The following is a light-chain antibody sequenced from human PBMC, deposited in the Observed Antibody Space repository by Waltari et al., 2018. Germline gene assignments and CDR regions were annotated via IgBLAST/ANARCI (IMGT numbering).Light chain of an antibody. Sequence: EIVLTQSPATLALSPGERATLSCRASQSVSNFLAWYQQKPGQAPRLLIYEASKRATGIPARFSGSRSGTDFTLAISSLAPEDFAVYYCQQRSNWPPLTFGGGTKVEIK. CDR1: QSVSNF. CDR3: QQRSNWPPLT. J-gene: IGKJ4*01. CDR2: EAS. V-gene: IGKV3-11*01.